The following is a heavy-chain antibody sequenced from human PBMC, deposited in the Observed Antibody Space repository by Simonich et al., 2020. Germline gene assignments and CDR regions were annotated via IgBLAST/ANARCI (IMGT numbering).Heavy chain of an antibody. D-gene: IGHD6-13*01. V-gene: IGHV1-2*02. J-gene: IGHJ2*01. Sequence: QVQLVQSGAEVKKPGASVKVSCKASGYTFTGYYLHWVRQAPGQGLEWMGWSNPNGGGKNYAQKFQGRVTMTRNTSSSTAYMELSRLRSDDTAVYYCARDSYSSWYFDLWGRGTLVTVSS. CDR2: SNPNGGGK. CDR1: GYTFTGYY. CDR3: ARDSYSSWYFDL.